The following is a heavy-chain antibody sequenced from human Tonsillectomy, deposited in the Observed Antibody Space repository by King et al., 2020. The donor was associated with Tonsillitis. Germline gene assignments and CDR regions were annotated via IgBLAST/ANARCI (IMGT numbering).Heavy chain of an antibody. CDR1: GGSISSHY. CDR3: SRGGEAVTGIEYYFAVMDV. D-gene: IGHD2-21*02. CDR2: ISYSGST. Sequence: VQLQESGPGLVKPLETLSLTCTVSGGSISSHYWNWIRQPPGKGLEGVGYISYSGSTSYNPSLKSRVTISLDTSKNQFSLRLSSVTAEDTAVYYCSRGGEAVTGIEYYFAVMDVWGQGTTVTVSS. V-gene: IGHV4-59*11. J-gene: IGHJ6*02.